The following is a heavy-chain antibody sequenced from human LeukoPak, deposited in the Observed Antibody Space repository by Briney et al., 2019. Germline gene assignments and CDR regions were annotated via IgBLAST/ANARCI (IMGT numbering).Heavy chain of an antibody. CDR2: ISAYNGNT. D-gene: IGHD6-13*01. CDR1: GYTFTSYG. J-gene: IGHJ5*02. Sequence: ASVKVSCKASGYTFTSYGISWVRQAPGQGLEWMGWISAYNGNTNYAQKLQGRVTMTTDTSTSTAYMELRSLRSDDTAAYYCARGDSSSWLIGEQNNWFDPWGQGTLVTVSS. V-gene: IGHV1-18*01. CDR3: ARGDSSSWLIGEQNNWFDP.